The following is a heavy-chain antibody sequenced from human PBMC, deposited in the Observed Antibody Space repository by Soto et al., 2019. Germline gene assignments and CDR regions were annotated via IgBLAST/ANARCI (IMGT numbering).Heavy chain of an antibody. CDR3: ARGFPYCTSGTCYTLVDY. CDR1: GGSISSYF. CDR2: IFASGSS. Sequence: SETLSLTCTVSGGSISSYFCGLIRQPPGKGLEWIGYIFASGSSNYPPSLQSRVTISVDTSRNQFSLQLTSVTAADTAVYYCARGFPYCTSGTCYTLVDYWGQGSLVTVSS. J-gene: IGHJ4*02. V-gene: IGHV4-59*01. D-gene: IGHD2-2*02.